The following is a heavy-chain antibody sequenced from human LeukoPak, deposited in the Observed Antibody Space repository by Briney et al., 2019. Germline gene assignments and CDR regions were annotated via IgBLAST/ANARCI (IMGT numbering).Heavy chain of an antibody. CDR3: ASARPGYCSGGSCPTGGAFGI. Sequence: PSETLSLTCAVYGGSFSGYYWSWIRQPPGKGLEWSGEINHSGSTNYNPSLKSRVTISVDTSKNQFSLKLSSVTAADTAVYYCASARPGYCSGGSCPTGGAFGIWGQGTMVTVSS. CDR1: GGSFSGYY. D-gene: IGHD2-15*01. J-gene: IGHJ3*02. V-gene: IGHV4-34*01. CDR2: INHSGST.